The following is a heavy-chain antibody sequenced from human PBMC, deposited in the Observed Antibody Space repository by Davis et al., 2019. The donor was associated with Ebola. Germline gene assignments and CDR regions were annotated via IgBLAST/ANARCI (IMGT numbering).Heavy chain of an antibody. J-gene: IGHJ4*02. V-gene: IGHV3-NL1*01. D-gene: IGHD3-22*01. CDR2: IYTGGST. CDR1: GFTFSSYA. CDR3: ASLLSGYYFGS. Sequence: GESLKISCAASGFTFSSYAMHWVRQAPGKGLEWVSVIYTGGSTYYADSVKGRFTISRDNSKNTLYLQMNSLRAEDTAVYYCASLLSGYYFGSWGQGTLVTVSS.